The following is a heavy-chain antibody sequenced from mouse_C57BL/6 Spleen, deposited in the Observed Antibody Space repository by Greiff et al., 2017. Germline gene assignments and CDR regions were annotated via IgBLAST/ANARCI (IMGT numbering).Heavy chain of an antibody. CDR3: AKDYGYKVGWFAY. CDR2: IDPNSGGT. V-gene: IGHV1-72*01. J-gene: IGHJ3*01. D-gene: IGHD2-2*01. CDR1: GYTFTSYW. Sequence: QVQLQQPGAELVKPGASVKLSCKASGYTFTSYWMHWVKQRPGRGLEWIGRIDPNSGGTTYNEKFKSKATLTVDKPSSTAYMQISSLTSEGSAVYYCAKDYGYKVGWFAYWGQETLVTVSA.